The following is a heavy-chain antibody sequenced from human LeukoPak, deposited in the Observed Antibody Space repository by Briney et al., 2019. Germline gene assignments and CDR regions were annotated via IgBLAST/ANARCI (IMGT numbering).Heavy chain of an antibody. CDR2: ISSSGSSI. CDR3: ARDATPDGIIFDY. V-gene: IGHV3-48*04. D-gene: IGHD3-16*01. CDR1: GFTVSSNY. J-gene: IGHJ4*02. Sequence: GGSLRLSCAASGFTVSSNYMNWVRQAPGKGLEWVSYISSSGSSIYYADSVKGRFTISRDNAKNSLYLQMNSLRAEDTAVYYCARDATPDGIIFDYWGQGTLVTVSS.